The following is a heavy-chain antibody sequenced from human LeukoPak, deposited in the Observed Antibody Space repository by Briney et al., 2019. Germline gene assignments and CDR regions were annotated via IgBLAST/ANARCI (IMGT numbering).Heavy chain of an antibody. CDR3: ARGGAPYCSSTSCYEDRFDP. CDR2: IYSGGST. V-gene: IGHV3-53*01. J-gene: IGHJ5*02. Sequence: PGGSLRLSCAASGFSVSSDYMTWVRQAPGKGLEWVSVIYSGGSTYYADSVKGRFTISRDNSKNTLYLQMNNLRVEDTAVYYCARGGAPYCSSTSCYEDRFDPWGQGTLVTVSS. D-gene: IGHD2-2*01. CDR1: GFSVSSDY.